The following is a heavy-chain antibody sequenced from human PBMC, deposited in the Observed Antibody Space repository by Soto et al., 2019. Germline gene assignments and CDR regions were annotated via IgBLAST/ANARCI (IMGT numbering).Heavy chain of an antibody. D-gene: IGHD5-12*01. CDR3: ARSIEATANPRVGMDV. CDR1: GYSFTSYW. CDR2: IYPGDSDT. J-gene: IGHJ6*02. V-gene: IGHV5-51*01. Sequence: GESLQISCKGSGYSFTSYWIGWVRQMPGKGLEWMGIIYPGDSDTRYSPSFQGQVTISADKSISTAYLQWSSLKASDTAMYYCARSIEATANPRVGMDVWGQGTTVTVSS.